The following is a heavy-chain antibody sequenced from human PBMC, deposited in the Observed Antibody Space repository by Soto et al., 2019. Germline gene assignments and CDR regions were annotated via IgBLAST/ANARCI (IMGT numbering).Heavy chain of an antibody. CDR3: ARARGCSGGSCYSKGMDV. J-gene: IGHJ6*02. D-gene: IGHD2-15*01. V-gene: IGHV3-21*02. CDR2: ISSSTGYT. Sequence: EVQLVESGGGLVKPGGSLRLSCAASGFTFSSYSMNWVRQAPGKGLEWVSYISSSTGYTYYADSVKGRFTISRDNAKNALYLQRNSLRAEDTAVYYCARARGCSGGSCYSKGMDVWGQGTTVTVSS. CDR1: GFTFSSYS.